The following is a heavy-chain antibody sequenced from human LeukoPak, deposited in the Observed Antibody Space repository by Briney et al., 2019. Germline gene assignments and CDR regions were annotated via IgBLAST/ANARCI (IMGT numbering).Heavy chain of an antibody. CDR1: GFTFSSHW. Sequence: GGSLRLSCAASGFTFSSHWMHWVRQAPGKGLEWVSVLYSGGNTYYADSVKGRFTISRDNSKNTLYLQMSSLRAEDTALYYCARGYSSSWYMNGLDIWGQGTMVTVSS. J-gene: IGHJ3*02. CDR2: LYSGGNT. D-gene: IGHD6-13*01. CDR3: ARGYSSSWYMNGLDI. V-gene: IGHV3-53*01.